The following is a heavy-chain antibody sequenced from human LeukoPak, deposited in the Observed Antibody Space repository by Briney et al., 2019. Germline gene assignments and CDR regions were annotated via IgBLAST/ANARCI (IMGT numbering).Heavy chain of an antibody. D-gene: IGHD2-2*03. CDR1: GYSFATYW. Sequence: GESLKISCKGSGYSFATYWIAWVRQMPGKGLEWMGIIYPDESNIRYSPSFQGQVTISADKSISTTYLQWSSLKASDTAIYYCARPPSRGYSSSFEYWGQGTLVTVSS. V-gene: IGHV5-51*01. CDR3: ARPPSRGYSSSFEY. J-gene: IGHJ4*02. CDR2: IYPDESNI.